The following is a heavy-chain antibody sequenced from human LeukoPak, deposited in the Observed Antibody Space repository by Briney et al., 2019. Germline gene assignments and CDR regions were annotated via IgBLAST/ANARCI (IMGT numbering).Heavy chain of an antibody. Sequence: GGSLRLSCAVSGFTFRSYGMHWVRQAPGKGLEWVAVISYDGTNKYYADSVRGRFTISRDNSKDTLFLQMNSLRGEDTSVYFCAKYAYNWNAPDGFDMWGQGTMVIVSS. V-gene: IGHV3-30*18. J-gene: IGHJ3*02. CDR2: ISYDGTNK. CDR1: GFTFRSYG. CDR3: AKYAYNWNAPDGFDM. D-gene: IGHD1-1*01.